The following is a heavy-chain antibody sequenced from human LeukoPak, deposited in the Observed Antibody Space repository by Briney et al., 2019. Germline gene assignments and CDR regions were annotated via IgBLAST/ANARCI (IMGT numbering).Heavy chain of an antibody. CDR3: ARASPVLLWFGETDY. J-gene: IGHJ4*02. CDR2: ISYSGST. D-gene: IGHD3-10*01. CDR1: GGSISSTTYY. V-gene: IGHV4-39*07. Sequence: SETLSLTCSVSGGSISSTTYYWGWIRQPPGKGLEWIGSISYSGSTYYNPSLKSRVTISVDTSKNQFSLKLSSVTAADTAVYYCARASPVLLWFGETDYWGQGTLVTVSS.